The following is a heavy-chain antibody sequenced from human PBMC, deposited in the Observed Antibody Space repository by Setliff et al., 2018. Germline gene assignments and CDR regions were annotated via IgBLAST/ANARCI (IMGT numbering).Heavy chain of an antibody. D-gene: IGHD2-15*01. V-gene: IGHV4-39*01. Sequence: NPSETLSLTCTVSDDPFTSSRYYWGWIRQAPGSGLEWIGSISYSGTPYYNASVESRVTISIDTSRNQFSLELRSVTVADTATYYCARHVDCSGGRCYSLSNWFDPWGPGTQVTVSS. CDR3: ARHVDCSGGRCYSLSNWFDP. J-gene: IGHJ5*02. CDR2: ISYSGTP. CDR1: DDPFTSSRYY.